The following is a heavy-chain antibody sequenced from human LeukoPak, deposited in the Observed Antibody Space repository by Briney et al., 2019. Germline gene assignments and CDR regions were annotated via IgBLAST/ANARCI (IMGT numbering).Heavy chain of an antibody. CDR1: GYSFTYW. Sequence: GESLKISCKGSGYSFTYWIGGVRQMPGKGLEWMGIIYSGDSHTKYSPSFQGRVTISADKSISTAYLQWSSLEASDTAMYYCASARHGDYVWDYWGQGTLVTVSS. J-gene: IGHJ4*02. CDR3: ASARHGDYVWDY. CDR2: IYSGDSHT. D-gene: IGHD4-17*01. V-gene: IGHV5-51*01.